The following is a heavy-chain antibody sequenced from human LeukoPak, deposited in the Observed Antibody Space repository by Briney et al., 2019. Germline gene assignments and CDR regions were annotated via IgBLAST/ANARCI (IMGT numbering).Heavy chain of an antibody. Sequence: PGGSLRLSCAASGFTFSSYSINWVRQARGKGLEWVSGISGSGGSTYNADSVKGRFTISRDNSKNTLYLQMSSLRAEDTAVYYCAKHDRRSVAGSVGVDYWGQGTLVTVSS. V-gene: IGHV3-23*01. CDR2: ISGSGGST. D-gene: IGHD6-19*01. J-gene: IGHJ4*02. CDR1: GFTFSSYS. CDR3: AKHDRRSVAGSVGVDY.